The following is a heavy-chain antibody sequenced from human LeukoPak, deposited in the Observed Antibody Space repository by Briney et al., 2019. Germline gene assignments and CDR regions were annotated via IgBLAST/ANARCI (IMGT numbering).Heavy chain of an antibody. CDR2: IWYDGSNK. Sequence: GGSLRLSCAASGFTFSSYGMHWVRQAPGKGLEWVAVIWYDGSNKYYADSVKGRFTISRDNSKNTLYLQMNSPRAEDTAVYYCARELSPVVKYYFDDWGQGTLVTVSS. CDR3: ARELSPVVKYYFDD. CDR1: GFTFSSYG. J-gene: IGHJ4*02. V-gene: IGHV3-33*01. D-gene: IGHD3-22*01.